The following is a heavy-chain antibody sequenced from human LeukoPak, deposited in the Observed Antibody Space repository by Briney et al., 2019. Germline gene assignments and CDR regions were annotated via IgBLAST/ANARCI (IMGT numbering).Heavy chain of an antibody. CDR3: ARDLPRGNYYFDY. Sequence: SQTLSLTCAISGDSVSSNSVAWNRIRQSPWRGLEWLGRTYFRSKWYNDYAVSVKGRITIEPDTSKNQFSLQLNSVTPDDTAVYYCARDLPRGNYYFDYWGRGTLVTVSS. J-gene: IGHJ4*02. CDR1: GDSVSSNSVA. D-gene: IGHD1-7*01. CDR2: TYFRSKWYN. V-gene: IGHV6-1*01.